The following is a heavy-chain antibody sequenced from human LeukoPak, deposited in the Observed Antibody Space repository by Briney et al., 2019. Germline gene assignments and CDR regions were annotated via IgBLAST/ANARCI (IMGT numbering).Heavy chain of an antibody. CDR2: INANSGKT. Sequence: GASVKVSRKASGYSFTTFSIAWVRQAPGQGLEWMGWINANSGKTHYAQKFHDRVTMTTDTSTNTAYMELRGLKSDDTAMYYCSRDSTVGAVVDFNYWGQGTLVTVSS. CDR3: SRDSTVGAVVDFNY. CDR1: GYSFTTFS. J-gene: IGHJ4*02. V-gene: IGHV1-18*01. D-gene: IGHD3-16*02.